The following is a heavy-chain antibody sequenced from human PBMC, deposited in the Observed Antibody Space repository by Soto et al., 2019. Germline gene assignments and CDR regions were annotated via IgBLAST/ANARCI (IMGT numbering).Heavy chain of an antibody. V-gene: IGHV1-3*05. Sequence: QVQLVQSGAEEKKPGASVKVSCKASGYTFTSYAMHWVRQAPGQRLEWMGWINAGNGNTKYSQKFQGRVTITRDTSASTAYMELSSLRSEDTAVYYCARGGLWFGEHFDYWGQGTLVTVSS. CDR3: ARGGLWFGEHFDY. D-gene: IGHD3-10*01. J-gene: IGHJ4*02. CDR2: INAGNGNT. CDR1: GYTFTSYA.